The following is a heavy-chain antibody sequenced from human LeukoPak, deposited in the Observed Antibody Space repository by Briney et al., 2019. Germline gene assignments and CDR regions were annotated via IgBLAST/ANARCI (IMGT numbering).Heavy chain of an antibody. CDR2: INHSGST. J-gene: IGHJ4*02. Sequence: SETLSLTCAVYGGSFSGYYWSWIRQPPGKGLEWIGEINHSGSTNYNPSLKSRVTISVDTSKNQFSLKLSSVTAADTAVYYCARGPRTLAAAGYFYWGQGTLVTVSS. D-gene: IGHD6-13*01. V-gene: IGHV4-34*01. CDR3: ARGPRTLAAAGYFY. CDR1: GGSFSGYY.